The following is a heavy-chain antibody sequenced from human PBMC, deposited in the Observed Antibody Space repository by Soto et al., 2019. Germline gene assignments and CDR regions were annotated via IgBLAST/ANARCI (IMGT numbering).Heavy chain of an antibody. CDR2: INPNSGGT. Sequence: AASVKVSCKASGYTFTGYYMHWVRQAPGQGLEWMGWINPNSGGTNYAQKFQGRVTMTRDTSISTAYMELSRLRSDDTAVYYCARGAASYGDYSANWFDLWGQGTLVTVSS. D-gene: IGHD4-17*01. CDR3: ARGAASYGDYSANWFDL. CDR1: GYTFTGYY. J-gene: IGHJ5*02. V-gene: IGHV1-2*02.